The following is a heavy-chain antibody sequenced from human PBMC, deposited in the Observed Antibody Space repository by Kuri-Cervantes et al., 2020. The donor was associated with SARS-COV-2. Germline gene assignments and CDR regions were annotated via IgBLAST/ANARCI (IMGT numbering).Heavy chain of an antibody. V-gene: IGHV3-30-3*01. J-gene: IGHJ4*02. CDR2: LSNDGDNQ. CDR3: ARDRLDFHSSGHFDH. Sequence: GESLKISCVASGFSFSDYPFHWVRQAPGKGLGWVAGLSNDGDNQYYADSVKGRFTISRDNSKNTLFLQMNSLRTEDTAVYYCARDRLDFHSSGHFDHWGQGTLVTVSS. CDR1: GFSFSDYP. D-gene: IGHD3-22*01.